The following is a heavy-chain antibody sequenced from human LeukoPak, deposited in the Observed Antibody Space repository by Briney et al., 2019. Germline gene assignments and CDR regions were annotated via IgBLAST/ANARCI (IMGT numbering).Heavy chain of an antibody. V-gene: IGHV3-23*01. D-gene: IGHD4/OR15-4a*01. CDR1: GFAFSVYA. CDR2: INANSGTT. J-gene: IGHJ1*01. CDR3: ASATFYYGASDSPGHFQH. Sequence: GGSLRLSCAASGFAFSVYAVSGLRQPPGKGLEWVSTINANSGTTSYAASVRGRFTISRDNSKNTLYLQLNTLRADDTATYYGASATFYYGASDSPGHFQHWGQGTLVTVSS.